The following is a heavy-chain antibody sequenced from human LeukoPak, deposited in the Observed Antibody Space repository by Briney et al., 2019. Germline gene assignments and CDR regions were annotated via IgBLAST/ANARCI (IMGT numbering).Heavy chain of an antibody. CDR2: ISGSGGST. J-gene: IGHJ4*02. D-gene: IGHD6-13*01. V-gene: IGHV3-23*01. CDR3: AKSDSPYSSSWYPWGY. Sequence: GGSLRLSCAASGFTFSSYAMSWDRQAPGKGLEWVSAISGSGGSTYYADSVKGRFTISRDNSKNTLYLQMNSLRAEDTAVYYCAKSDSPYSSSWYPWGYWGQGTLVTVSS. CDR1: GFTFSSYA.